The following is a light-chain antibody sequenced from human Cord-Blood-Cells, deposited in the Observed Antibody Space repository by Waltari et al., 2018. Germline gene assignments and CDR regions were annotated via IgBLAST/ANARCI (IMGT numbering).Light chain of an antibody. J-gene: IGKJ3*01. Sequence: DIVLTQSPDSLAFSLGVGAHTNCKPSQSVLYSSNNKNYLAWYQQKPGQPPKLLIYWASTRESGVPDRFSGSGSGTDFTLTISSLQAEDVAVYYCQQYYSTPLTFGPGTKVDIK. CDR2: WAS. CDR3: QQYYSTPLT. CDR1: QSVLYSSNNKNY. V-gene: IGKV4-1*01.